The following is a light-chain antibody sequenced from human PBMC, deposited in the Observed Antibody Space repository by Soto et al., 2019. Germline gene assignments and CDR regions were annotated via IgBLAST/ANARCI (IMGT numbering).Light chain of an antibody. J-gene: IGKJ4*01. CDR1: QSVLYSSNHKNY. Sequence: IVMTQSPDSLAVSPGERATINCKSSQSVLYSSNHKNYLAWYQQKPGQPRKLLIYWASTRESGVPDRFSGSGSGTDFTLAISSLQAEDEAGYYCQQYYSTPLTFGGGTKVEIK. CDR2: WAS. CDR3: QQYYSTPLT. V-gene: IGKV4-1*01.